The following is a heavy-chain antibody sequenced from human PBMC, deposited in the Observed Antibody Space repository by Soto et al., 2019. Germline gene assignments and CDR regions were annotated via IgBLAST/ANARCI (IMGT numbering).Heavy chain of an antibody. Sequence: PGGSLRLSCAASGFTFSSYAMSWVRQAPGKGLEWVSAISGSGGSTYYADSVKGRFTISRDNSKNTLYLQMNSLRAEDTAVYYCAKWPAEIREQQLVLPVYHYYGMDVWGQGTTVTVSS. CDR1: GFTFSSYA. CDR2: ISGSGGST. D-gene: IGHD6-13*01. CDR3: AKWPAEIREQQLVLPVYHYYGMDV. J-gene: IGHJ6*02. V-gene: IGHV3-23*01.